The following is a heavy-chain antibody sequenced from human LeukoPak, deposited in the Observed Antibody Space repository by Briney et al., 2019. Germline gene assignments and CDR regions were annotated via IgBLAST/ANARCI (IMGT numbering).Heavy chain of an antibody. D-gene: IGHD5-12*01. CDR1: GYTFTGYY. CDR2: INPNSGGT. CDR3: AREAAGIVATMEANYYYYGMDV. J-gene: IGHJ6*02. V-gene: IGHV1-2*02. Sequence: ASVKVSCKASGYTFTGYYMHWVRQAPGQGLEWMGWINPNSGGTNYAQKFQGRVTITADKSTSTAYMELSSLRSEDTAVYYCAREAAGIVATMEANYYYYGMDVWGQGTTVTVSS.